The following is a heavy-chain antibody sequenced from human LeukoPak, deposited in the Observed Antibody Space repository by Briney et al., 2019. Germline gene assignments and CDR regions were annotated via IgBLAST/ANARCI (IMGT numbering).Heavy chain of an antibody. CDR1: GYTFTSYG. CDR2: ISASSGTT. V-gene: IGHV1-18*01. J-gene: IGHJ5*02. Sequence: GASVKLSCKASGYTFTSYGISWVRQAPGQGLEWMGWISASSGTTNYAQKLKGRVTMTTDTSTSTAYMVLRSLGYDDAAVYYCARDHSSCWYPGNWFDPWGQGTLVTVSS. CDR3: ARDHSSCWYPGNWFDP. D-gene: IGHD6-13*01.